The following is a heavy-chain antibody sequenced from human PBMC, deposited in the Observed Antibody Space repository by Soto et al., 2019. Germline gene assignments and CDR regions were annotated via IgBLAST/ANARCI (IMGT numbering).Heavy chain of an antibody. CDR1: GFTFSSYA. J-gene: IGHJ2*01. CDR3: ASPLWRDDYNWGYFDL. D-gene: IGHD4-4*01. Sequence: QVQLVESGGGVVQPGRSLRLSCAASGFTFSSYAMHWVRQAPGKGLEWVAVLSYDGSNKYYPDSVKGRFTISRDNSKNTLYRQMNSLRAEDTAVYYCASPLWRDDYNWGYFDLWGRGTLVTVSS. CDR2: LSYDGSNK. V-gene: IGHV3-30-3*01.